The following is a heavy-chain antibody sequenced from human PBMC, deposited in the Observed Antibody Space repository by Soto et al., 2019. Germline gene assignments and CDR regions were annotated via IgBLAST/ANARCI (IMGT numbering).Heavy chain of an antibody. Sequence: QVQLVESWGGVVQPGRSLRLSCAASGFSFSSYGMHWVRQAPGKGLEWVAVIWHDGSNRYYADSVKGRFTISRDDSRNTLYLQMNSLKAEDTAVYYCARGPRMGRGSNITGYFDYWGQGTLVTVSS. CDR2: IWHDGSNR. CDR1: GFSFSSYG. D-gene: IGHD3-10*01. V-gene: IGHV3-33*01. J-gene: IGHJ4*02. CDR3: ARGPRMGRGSNITGYFDY.